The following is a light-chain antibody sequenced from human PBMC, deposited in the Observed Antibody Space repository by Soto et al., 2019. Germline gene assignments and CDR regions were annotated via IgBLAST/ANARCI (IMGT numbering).Light chain of an antibody. Sequence: QSALTQPASVSGSPGQSITISCTGTSSDVGGYNYVSWYQQHPGKAPTLMIYDVSNRPSGVSNRFSGSKSGNTASLTISGLQAEDEADYYCSSYTSSSTLGHVVFGGGTKLTVL. CDR1: SSDVGGYNY. CDR3: SSYTSSSTLGHVV. V-gene: IGLV2-14*01. J-gene: IGLJ2*01. CDR2: DVS.